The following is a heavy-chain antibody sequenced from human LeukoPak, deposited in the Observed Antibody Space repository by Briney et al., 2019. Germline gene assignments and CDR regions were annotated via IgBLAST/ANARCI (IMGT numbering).Heavy chain of an antibody. V-gene: IGHV4-4*07. Sequence: SETLSLTCTVSGGSISSYYWSWIRQPAGKGLEWIGRIYTSGSTNYNPSLKSRVTMSVDTSKNQFSLKLSSVTAADTAVYYCARDSGCTNGVCYLGLNYMDVWGKGTTVTVSS. CDR3: ARDSGCTNGVCYLGLNYMDV. D-gene: IGHD2-8*01. J-gene: IGHJ6*03. CDR2: IYTSGST. CDR1: GGSISSYY.